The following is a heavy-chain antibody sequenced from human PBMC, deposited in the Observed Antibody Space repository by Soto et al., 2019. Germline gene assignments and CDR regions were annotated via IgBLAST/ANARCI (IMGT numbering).Heavy chain of an antibody. V-gene: IGHV5-10-1*01. D-gene: IGHD3-3*01. CDR2: IDPSDSYT. J-gene: IGHJ6*02. Sequence: GESLKISCKGSGCSFTSYWISWVRQMPGKGLEWMGRIDPSDSYTNHSPSFQGHVTISADKSISTAYLQWSSLKASDTAMYYCAGGFWSGFLDLLDYYGMDVWGQGTTVTVSS. CDR3: AGGFWSGFLDLLDYYGMDV. CDR1: GCSFTSYW.